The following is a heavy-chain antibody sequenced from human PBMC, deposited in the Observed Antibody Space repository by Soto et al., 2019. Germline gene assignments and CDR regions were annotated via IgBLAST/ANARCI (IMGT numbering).Heavy chain of an antibody. CDR1: GGSISSGGYY. D-gene: IGHD2-15*01. CDR3: ARVLAFCSGGSCYGLSWFDP. Sequence: QVQLQESGPGLVKPSQTLSLTCTVSGGSISSGGYYWSWIRQHQGKGLEWIGYIYYSGSTYYNPSLKCRVTISVDTSKNQFSLKLSSVTAADTAVYYCARVLAFCSGGSCYGLSWFDPWGQGTLVTVSS. CDR2: IYYSGST. J-gene: IGHJ5*02. V-gene: IGHV4-31*03.